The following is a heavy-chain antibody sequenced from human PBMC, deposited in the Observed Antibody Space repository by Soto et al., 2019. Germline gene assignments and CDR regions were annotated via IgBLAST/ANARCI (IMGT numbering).Heavy chain of an antibody. CDR3: ARVLTTSEGDAFDI. CDR1: GYTFTSYD. D-gene: IGHD4-17*01. J-gene: IGHJ3*02. V-gene: IGHV1-8*01. Sequence: GASVKVSCKASGYTFTSYDINWVRQATGQGLEWMGWMNPNSGNTGYAQKFQGRVTMTRNTSISTAYMELSSLRSGDTAVYYCARVLTTSEGDAFDIWGQGTMVTVSS. CDR2: MNPNSGNT.